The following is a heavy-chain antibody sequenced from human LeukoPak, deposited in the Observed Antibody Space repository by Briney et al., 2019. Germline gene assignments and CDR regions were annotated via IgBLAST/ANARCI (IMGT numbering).Heavy chain of an antibody. Sequence: GGSLRLSCAASGFTFSSYSMNWVRQAPGKGLEWVSSISSSSSYIYYADSVKGRFTISRDNAKNSLYLQMNSLRAEDTAVYYCARDGDTAMVTPWFDPWGQGTLVTVSS. V-gene: IGHV3-21*01. CDR2: ISSSSSYI. CDR3: ARDGDTAMVTPWFDP. D-gene: IGHD5-18*01. J-gene: IGHJ5*02. CDR1: GFTFSSYS.